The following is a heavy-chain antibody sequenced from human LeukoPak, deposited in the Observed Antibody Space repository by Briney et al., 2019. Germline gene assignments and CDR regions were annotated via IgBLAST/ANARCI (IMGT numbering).Heavy chain of an antibody. J-gene: IGHJ4*02. D-gene: IGHD3-10*01. CDR2: IGSSGGAI. CDR1: GFAFSDYG. V-gene: IGHV3-21*04. CDR3: ASTVWFGELDY. Sequence: PGGSLRLSCAASGFAFSDYGMNWVRQAPGRGLEWVSSIGSSGGAIYYADSVQGRFTISRDNSKNTLYLQLNSLRAEDTAVYYCASTVWFGELDYWGQGTLVTVSS.